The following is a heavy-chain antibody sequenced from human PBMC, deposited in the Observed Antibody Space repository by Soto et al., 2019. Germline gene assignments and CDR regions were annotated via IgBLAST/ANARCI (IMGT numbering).Heavy chain of an antibody. CDR1: GFTFSSYA. V-gene: IGHV3-23*01. CDR3: AKDSGSYQYFFDH. D-gene: IGHD1-26*01. J-gene: IGHJ4*02. CDR2: ISGSDGTT. Sequence: PGGSLRLSCAASGFTFSSYAMSWVRQAPGKGLEWVSGISGSDGTTYYADSVKGRFTISRDNSKNTLYLQMNSLRAEDTAVYYCAKDSGSYQYFFDHWGQGTLVTVSS.